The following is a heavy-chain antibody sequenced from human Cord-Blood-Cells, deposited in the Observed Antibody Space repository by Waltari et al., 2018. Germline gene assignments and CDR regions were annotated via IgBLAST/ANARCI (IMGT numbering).Heavy chain of an antibody. CDR2: INPNSCGT. D-gene: IGHD4-17*01. Sequence: QVQLVQSGAEVKKPGASVKVSCKASGYTFTGYYMHWVRQAPGQGLEWMGWINPNSCGTNYAQKFQGRVTMTRDTSISTAYMELSRLRSDDTAVYYCAREPELRWYHDYWGQGTLVTVSS. J-gene: IGHJ4*02. CDR1: GYTFTGYY. CDR3: AREPELRWYHDY. V-gene: IGHV1-2*02.